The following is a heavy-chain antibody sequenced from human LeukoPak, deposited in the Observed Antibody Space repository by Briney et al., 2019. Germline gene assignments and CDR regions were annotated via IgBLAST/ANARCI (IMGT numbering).Heavy chain of an antibody. V-gene: IGHV4-39*01. CDR1: GGSISSSSYY. CDR2: IYYGGRT. J-gene: IGHJ1*01. Sequence: SETLSLTCTVSGGSISSSSYYWGWVRQPPGKGLEWIGDIYYGGRTYYNSSLQSRLTISLDTSKNQFSLKLNSVTAADTAVYYCARRRYYDSTGYLDWGQGTLVTVSP. CDR3: ARRRYYDSTGYLD. D-gene: IGHD3-22*01.